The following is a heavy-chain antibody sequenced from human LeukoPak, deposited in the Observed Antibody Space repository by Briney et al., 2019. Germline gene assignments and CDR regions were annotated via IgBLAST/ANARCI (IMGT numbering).Heavy chain of an antibody. D-gene: IGHD3-22*01. V-gene: IGHV3-33*01. CDR1: GFTFSSYG. Sequence: PGRSLRLSCAASGFTFSSYGMHWVRQAPGKGLEWVAVIWYDGSNKYYADSVKGRFTISRDNSKNTLYLQMNSLRAEDTAVYYCAREGYDSTFDYWGQGTLVTVSS. CDR2: IWYDGSNK. J-gene: IGHJ4*02. CDR3: AREGYDSTFDY.